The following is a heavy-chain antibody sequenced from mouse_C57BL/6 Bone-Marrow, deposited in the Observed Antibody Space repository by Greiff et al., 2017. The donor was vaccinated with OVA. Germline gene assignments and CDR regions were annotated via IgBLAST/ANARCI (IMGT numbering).Heavy chain of an antibody. J-gene: IGHJ4*01. CDR1: GFTFSSYA. CDR2: ISDGGSYT. V-gene: IGHV5-4*01. Sequence: EVKLVESGGGLVKPGGSLKLSCAASGFTFSSYAMSWVRQTPEKRLEWVATISDGGSYTYYPDNVKGRFTISRDNAKNNLYLQMSHLKSEDTAMYYCARDPRGSAMDYWGQGTSVTVSS. CDR3: ARDPRGSAMDY.